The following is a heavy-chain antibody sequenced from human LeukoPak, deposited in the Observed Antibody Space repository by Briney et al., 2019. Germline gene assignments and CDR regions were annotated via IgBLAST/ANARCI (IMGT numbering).Heavy chain of an antibody. D-gene: IGHD6-6*01. Sequence: SETLSLTCTVSGGSISSYYWSWIRQPPGKGLEWIGYIYYSGSTNYNPSLKSRVTISIDTSKNHFSLKLSSVTAADTAVYYCARWMGLYTSSSPFDYWGQGTLVTVSS. CDR1: GGSISSYY. CDR3: ARWMGLYTSSSPFDY. CDR2: IYYSGST. J-gene: IGHJ4*02. V-gene: IGHV4-59*01.